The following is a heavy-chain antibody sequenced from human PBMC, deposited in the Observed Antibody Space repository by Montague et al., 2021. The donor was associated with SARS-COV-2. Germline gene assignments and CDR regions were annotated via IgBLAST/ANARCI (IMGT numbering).Heavy chain of an antibody. J-gene: IGHJ4*02. CDR1: GGSISSYY. CDR2: INYHGST. CDR3: ARGARQGYGFRIGSFDY. V-gene: IGHV4-34*04. Sequence: SETLSLTCAVYGGSISSYYWYWFLHLPPKGRVWLGEINYHGSTNNYPPPNSRRIMTVDTSKYQYSLKLSSVTAADTAVYYCARGARQGYGFRIGSFDYWGQGTLVTVSS. D-gene: IGHD3-10*01.